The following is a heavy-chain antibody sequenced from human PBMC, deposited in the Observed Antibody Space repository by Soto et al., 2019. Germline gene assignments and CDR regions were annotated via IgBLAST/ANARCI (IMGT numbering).Heavy chain of an antibody. D-gene: IGHD5-18*01. J-gene: IGHJ4*02. Sequence: SEPLSLTCAVSGGSISSSNWWSWVRQPPGKGLEWIGLILPEGSTIYNPSLESRVTISVDKSKNQFSLQLNSVTAADMAVYFCASGRWVQADFDYWGQGVLVTVSS. CDR3: ASGRWVQADFDY. CDR2: ILPEGST. V-gene: IGHV4-4*02. CDR1: GGSISSSNW.